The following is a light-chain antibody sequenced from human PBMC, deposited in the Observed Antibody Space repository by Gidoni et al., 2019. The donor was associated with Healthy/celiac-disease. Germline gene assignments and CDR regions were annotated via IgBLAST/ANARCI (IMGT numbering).Light chain of an antibody. V-gene: IGKV1-5*03. J-gene: IGKJ1*01. CDR1: QSISSW. CDR3: QQYNSYSPWT. CDR2: KAS. Sequence: DIQMTQSPSTLSASVGDRVTITCRASQSISSWLAWYQQKPGKAPKLLIDKASSLESGVPSRFSGSGSGTEFTLTISSLQPDDIATYYCQQYNSYSPWTFGQGTKVEIK.